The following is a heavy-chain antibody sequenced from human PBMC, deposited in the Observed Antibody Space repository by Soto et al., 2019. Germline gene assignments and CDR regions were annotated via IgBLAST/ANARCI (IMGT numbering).Heavy chain of an antibody. D-gene: IGHD2-15*01. V-gene: IGHV2-5*02. CDR3: AHCVTYSVSWDVGWFDS. CDR2: IYWDDDR. CDR1: GFSLTKSGVG. Sequence: QITLKESGPTLVEPTQTLTLTCSFSGFSLTKSGVGVGWFRQAPGKALECLGIIYWDDDRRYNPSLNTRLTITKDTSKNQVVLTMTYMEPVDTGTYYGAHCVTYSVSWDVGWFDSWGQGTPVTVS. J-gene: IGHJ5*01.